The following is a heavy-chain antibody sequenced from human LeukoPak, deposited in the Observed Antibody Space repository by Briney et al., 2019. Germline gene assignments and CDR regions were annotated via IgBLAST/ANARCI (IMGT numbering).Heavy chain of an antibody. Sequence: GGSLRLSCAASGFSFSTYEMHWVRQAPGKALEWVSDISSSGSTVYYADSVKGRFTTSRDNANNYLYLQMQSLRAEDTAVYYCSLLAVASPQDYWGQGTLVTVSS. J-gene: IGHJ4*02. CDR1: GFSFSTYE. V-gene: IGHV3-48*03. CDR3: SLLAVASPQDY. D-gene: IGHD6-19*01. CDR2: ISSSGSTV.